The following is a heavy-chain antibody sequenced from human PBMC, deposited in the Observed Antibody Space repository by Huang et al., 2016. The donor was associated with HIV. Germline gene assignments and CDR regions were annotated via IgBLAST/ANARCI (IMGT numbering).Heavy chain of an antibody. CDR3: ARRGFNTGSSPDS. V-gene: IGHV5-51*01. D-gene: IGHD1-26*01. Sequence: EVQLVPSGPEVKKLGESLKISCRVSGYSFTNYWIGWVRQRAGKGLEWIAIIYPGDVDAAYNPSFRGQVTISADESINTAHLQWDSLEASDSAIYYCARRGFNTGSSPDSWGQGTLVTVSS. J-gene: IGHJ4*02. CDR1: GYSFTNYW. CDR2: IYPGDVDA.